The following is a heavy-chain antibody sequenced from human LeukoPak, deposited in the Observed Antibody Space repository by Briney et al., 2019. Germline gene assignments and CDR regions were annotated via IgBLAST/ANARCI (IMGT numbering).Heavy chain of an antibody. V-gene: IGHV1-18*01. CDR1: GYTFTTYG. CDR3: AREKNYFHTSDPKYFFDY. Sequence: ASVKVSCKASGYTFTTYGISWVRQAPGQGPEWMGWISAYNGNTNYAQKLQGRVTMSTDTSTSTAYMELRSLRSDDTAVYYCAREKNYFHTSDPKYFFDYWGQGTLVAVSS. D-gene: IGHD3-22*01. J-gene: IGHJ4*02. CDR2: ISAYNGNT.